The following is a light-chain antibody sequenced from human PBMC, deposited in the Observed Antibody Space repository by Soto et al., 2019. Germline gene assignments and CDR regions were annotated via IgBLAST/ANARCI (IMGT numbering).Light chain of an antibody. CDR2: LDSDGSH. V-gene: IGLV4-69*01. Sequence: QPVLTQSPSASASLGASVKLTCTLSGGHSSYAIAWHQQQPGKGPRYLMKLDSDGSHNKGDGIPDRFSGSSSGAECYLTISSLQSEDEADYYCQTWGSGIPVVFGGGTKVTVL. CDR3: QTWGSGIPVV. J-gene: IGLJ2*01. CDR1: GGHSSYA.